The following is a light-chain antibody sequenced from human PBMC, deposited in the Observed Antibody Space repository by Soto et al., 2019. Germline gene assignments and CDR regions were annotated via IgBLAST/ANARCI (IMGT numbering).Light chain of an antibody. V-gene: IGKV3-20*01. CDR2: GAS. J-gene: IGKJ1*01. CDR3: QQFGSSSWT. CDR1: QSVSSSH. Sequence: EIVLTQSPGILCLSPGERATLACRASQSVSSSHLAWYQQKPGQAPRLLIYGASTRATGIPDRFSGSGSGTDFTLTISRLEPADFAVYYCQQFGSSSWTFGQGTKVEIK.